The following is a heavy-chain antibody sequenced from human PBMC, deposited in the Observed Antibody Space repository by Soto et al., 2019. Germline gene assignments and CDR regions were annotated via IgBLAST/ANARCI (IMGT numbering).Heavy chain of an antibody. CDR2: ITNSHTYI. D-gene: IGHD3-22*01. CDR1: GFTFSPYT. J-gene: IGHJ4*02. CDR3: ARVDYSERGYFDY. V-gene: IGHV3-21*01. Sequence: PGWSLRLSCAASGFTFSPYTLGWVRQAPGKGLESVSFITNSHTYIYYADSVKGRFTISRDDAENSLYLQMNSLRAEDTAVYYCARVDYSERGYFDYWCQGALVSGSA.